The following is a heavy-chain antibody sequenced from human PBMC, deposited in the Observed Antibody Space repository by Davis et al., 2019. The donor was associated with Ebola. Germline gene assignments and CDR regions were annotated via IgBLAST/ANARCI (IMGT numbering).Heavy chain of an antibody. CDR3: ARHGPENFYASSGYPDY. D-gene: IGHD3-22*01. CDR2: ISPDDSDT. Sequence: GESLKISCKGSGYTSSNYWIGWVRQMPGKGLEWVGIISPDDSDTTYSPSFQGHVTISVDKSLNTAYLQWSSLKASDTAMYYCARHGPENFYASSGYPDYWGQGTLVTVSS. V-gene: IGHV5-51*01. J-gene: IGHJ4*02. CDR1: GYTSSNYW.